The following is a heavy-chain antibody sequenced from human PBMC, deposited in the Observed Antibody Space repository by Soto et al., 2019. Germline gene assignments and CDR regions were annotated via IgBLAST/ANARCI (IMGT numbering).Heavy chain of an antibody. V-gene: IGHV1-69*13. D-gene: IGHD4-17*01. Sequence: SVKVSCKASAGTFSSYAISWVRQAPGQGLEWMGGIIPIFGTANYAQKFQGRVTITADESTSTAYMELSSLRSEDTAVYYCATPGGYGDYGWFDPWGQGTLVTVSS. J-gene: IGHJ5*02. CDR2: IIPIFGTA. CDR1: AGTFSSYA. CDR3: ATPGGYGDYGWFDP.